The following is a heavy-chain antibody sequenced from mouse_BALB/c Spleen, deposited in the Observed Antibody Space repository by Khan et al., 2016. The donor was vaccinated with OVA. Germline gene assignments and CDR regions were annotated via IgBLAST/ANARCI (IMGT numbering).Heavy chain of an antibody. CDR3: ARTARIKY. V-gene: IGHV3-1*02. CDR1: GYSITSGYG. D-gene: IGHD1-2*01. Sequence: EVQLVESGPGLVKPSQSLSLTCTVTGYSITSGYGWNWIRQFPGNKLEWMGYIRYSGSTNYNPSLKSRISITRATSKNQFFLQLNSVTTEDTATYDCARTARIKYWGQGTTLTVSS. CDR2: IRYSGST. J-gene: IGHJ2*01.